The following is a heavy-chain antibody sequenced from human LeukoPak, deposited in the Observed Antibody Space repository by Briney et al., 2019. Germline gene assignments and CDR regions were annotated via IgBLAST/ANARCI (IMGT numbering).Heavy chain of an antibody. V-gene: IGHV3-7*01. Sequence: GGSLRLSCAASGFTFSSYWMSWVRQAPGKGLEWVANIKQDGSEKYYVDSVKGRFTISRDNAKNSLYLQMNSLRAEDTAVYYCARDAYSYGDAPFDYWGQGTLVTVSS. CDR1: GFTFSSYW. J-gene: IGHJ4*02. CDR3: ARDAYSYGDAPFDY. CDR2: IKQDGSEK. D-gene: IGHD5-18*01.